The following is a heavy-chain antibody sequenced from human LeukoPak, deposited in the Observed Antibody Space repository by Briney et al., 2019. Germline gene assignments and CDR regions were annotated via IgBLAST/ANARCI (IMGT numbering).Heavy chain of an antibody. CDR1: GYSIGSGYY. CDR3: ARDRRFYGSGNSYYFDY. J-gene: IGHJ4*02. Sequence: SETLSLTSTVSGYSIGSGYYWGWIRQPPGKGLEWLGSMYHSGSTYYNPSLKSRVTISVDISKNQFSLRLSSMTAADTAVYYCARDRRFYGSGNSYYFDYWGQGTLVTVSS. CDR2: MYHSGST. D-gene: IGHD3-10*01. V-gene: IGHV4-38-2*02.